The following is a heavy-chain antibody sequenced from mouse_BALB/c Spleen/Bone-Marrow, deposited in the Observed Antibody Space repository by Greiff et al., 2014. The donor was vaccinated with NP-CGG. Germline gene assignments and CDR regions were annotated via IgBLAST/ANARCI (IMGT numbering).Heavy chain of an antibody. CDR1: GYTFTSYW. Sequence: VKLVESGAELAKPGASVKMSCKASGYTFTSYWMHWVKQRPGQGLEWIGYINPSTGYTEYNQKFKDKATLTADKSSSTAYMQLSSLTSEDSAVYYCARPSWFAYWGQGTLVTVSA. J-gene: IGHJ3*01. CDR3: ARPSWFAY. CDR2: INPSTGYT. V-gene: IGHV1-7*01.